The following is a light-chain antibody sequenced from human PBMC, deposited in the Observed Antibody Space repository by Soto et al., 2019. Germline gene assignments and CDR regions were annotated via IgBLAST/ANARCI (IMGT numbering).Light chain of an antibody. V-gene: IGLV1-40*01. J-gene: IGLJ3*02. Sequence: QSVLTQPPSVSGAPGQRVAISCTGSSSNIGARYDVHWYQQLPGTAPKLLIYDNNNRPSGVPDRFSGSKSGTSASLAISGLQSEDEADYYCQSYDSSLSGWVFGGGTKVTVL. CDR3: QSYDSSLSGWV. CDR2: DNN. CDR1: SSNIGARYD.